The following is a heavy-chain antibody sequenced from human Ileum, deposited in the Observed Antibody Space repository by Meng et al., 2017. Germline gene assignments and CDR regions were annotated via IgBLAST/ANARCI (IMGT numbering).Heavy chain of an antibody. CDR2: FVNYVDT. CDR3: ASGTPGRSYCDY. V-gene: IGHV1-18*01. D-gene: IGHD2-15*01. CDR1: GYTFSSYG. Sequence: QVQQLESGPEVKKAWASVRFSCKASGYTFSSYGICWVRQAPGQGLEWMGWFVNYVDTYPAPKFQGRVTMTTDTHTNTAFMELRSLTSDDTAVYYCASGTPGRSYCDYWGQGTLVTVSS. J-gene: IGHJ4*02.